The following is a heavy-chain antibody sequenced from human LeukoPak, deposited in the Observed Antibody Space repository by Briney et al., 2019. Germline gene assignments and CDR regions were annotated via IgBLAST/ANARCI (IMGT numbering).Heavy chain of an antibody. J-gene: IGHJ3*02. Sequence: SQTLSLTCAISGDSVSSNSAAWNWIRQSPSRGLEWLGRTSYRSKWYNDYVVSVKNRIPINPDTSKNQFSLQLNSVTPKDTAVYYCAREKEQGLAYDAFDIWGQGTMVTVSS. D-gene: IGHD6-19*01. CDR3: AREKEQGLAYDAFDI. CDR2: TSYRSKWYN. V-gene: IGHV6-1*01. CDR1: GDSVSSNSAA.